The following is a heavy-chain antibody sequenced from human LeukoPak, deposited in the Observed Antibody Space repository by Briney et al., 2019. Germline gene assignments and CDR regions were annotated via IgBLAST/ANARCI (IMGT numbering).Heavy chain of an antibody. Sequence: GGSLRLSCAASGFAFSTYAMTWVRQAPGKGLEWVSVISGSGGTTYYADSVKGRFTLSRDNSKKTVFLQMNSLRAEDTAVYYCAKSIGGVVVVAADYWGQGTLVTVSS. J-gene: IGHJ4*02. CDR1: GFAFSTYA. D-gene: IGHD2-15*01. V-gene: IGHV3-23*01. CDR2: ISGSGGTT. CDR3: AKSIGGVVVVAADY.